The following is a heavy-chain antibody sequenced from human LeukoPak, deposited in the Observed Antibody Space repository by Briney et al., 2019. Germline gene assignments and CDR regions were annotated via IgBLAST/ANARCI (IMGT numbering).Heavy chain of an antibody. J-gene: IGHJ3*02. D-gene: IGHD3-22*01. Sequence: GSLRLSCAASGFTFDDYGMSWVRQAPGKGLEWGPGINWNGGSTGYADSVKGRFTISRDNAKNSLYLQMNSLRAEDTALYYCARVLPGYYYDSSGPIGAFDIWGQGTVVTVSS. CDR1: GFTFDDYG. CDR2: INWNGGST. V-gene: IGHV3-20*04. CDR3: ARVLPGYYYDSSGPIGAFDI.